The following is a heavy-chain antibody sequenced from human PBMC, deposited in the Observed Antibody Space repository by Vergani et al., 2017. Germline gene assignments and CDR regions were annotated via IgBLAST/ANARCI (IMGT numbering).Heavy chain of an antibody. CDR1: GFTFSSYA. D-gene: IGHD2-15*01. J-gene: IGHJ4*02. CDR2: ISGSGGST. V-gene: IGHV3-23*04. CDR3: ASQYCSGGSCYGGYFDY. Sequence: EVQLVESGGGWVQPGGSLRRSCAASGFTFSSYAMSWVRQAPGKGLEWVSAISGSGGSTYYADSVKGRFTNSRDNSKNTLYLQMNSLRAEDTAVYYCASQYCSGGSCYGGYFDYWGQGTLVTVSS.